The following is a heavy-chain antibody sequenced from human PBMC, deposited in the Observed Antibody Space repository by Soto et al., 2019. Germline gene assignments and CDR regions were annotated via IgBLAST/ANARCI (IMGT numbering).Heavy chain of an antibody. Sequence: SETLSLTCAVYGGSFSGYYWSWIRQPPGKGLEWIGEINHSGSTNYNPSLKSRVTISVDTSKNQFSLKLSSVTAAETAVYYCARGRANWGSFGRAFDIWGQGTMVTVSS. J-gene: IGHJ3*02. CDR1: GGSFSGYY. V-gene: IGHV4-34*01. CDR3: ARGRANWGSFGRAFDI. CDR2: INHSGST. D-gene: IGHD7-27*01.